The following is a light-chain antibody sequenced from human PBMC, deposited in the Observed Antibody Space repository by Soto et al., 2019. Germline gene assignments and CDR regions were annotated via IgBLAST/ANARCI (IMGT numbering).Light chain of an antibody. V-gene: IGKV1-9*01. Sequence: DIQLTQSPSFLSASVGDRVTITCRASQGISSYLAWYQQKPGKAPKLLIYAASTLQSGVPSRFSGSGSGTEFTLTISSLQPEDFATYYCQQLNSYPRAITFGRGTRLEIK. J-gene: IGKJ5*01. CDR3: QQLNSYPRAIT. CDR2: AAS. CDR1: QGISSY.